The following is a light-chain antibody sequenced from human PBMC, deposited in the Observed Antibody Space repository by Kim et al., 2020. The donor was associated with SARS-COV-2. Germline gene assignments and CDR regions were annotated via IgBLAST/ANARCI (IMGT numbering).Light chain of an antibody. CDR3: YSYSAAGEPL. V-gene: IGLV3-27*01. CDR1: VLANKY. CDR2: KDT. Sequence: SPGQPARITCSGEVLANKYARWFQQKPGQAPVLVIYKDTERPSGIPERFSGSSSGTTVTLTISGAQVGDEGDYYCYSYSAAGEPLLGGGTQLTVL. J-gene: IGLJ2*01.